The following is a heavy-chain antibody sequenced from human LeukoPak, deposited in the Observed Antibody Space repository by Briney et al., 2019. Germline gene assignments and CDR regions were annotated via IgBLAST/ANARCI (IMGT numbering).Heavy chain of an antibody. D-gene: IGHD6-13*01. J-gene: IGHJ4*02. CDR2: ISWNSGSI. CDR1: GFTFDDYA. CDR3: AKDIDSSSWYYFDY. Sequence: GGSLRLSCAASGFTFDDYAMHWVRQAPGKGLEWVSGISWNSGSIGYADSVKGRFTISRDNAKNSLYLQMNSLRAEDTALYYCAKDIDSSSWYYFDYWGQGTLVTVSS. V-gene: IGHV3-9*01.